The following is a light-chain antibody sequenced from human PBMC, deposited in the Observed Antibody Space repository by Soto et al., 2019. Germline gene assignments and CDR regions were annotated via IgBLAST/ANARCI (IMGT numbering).Light chain of an antibody. CDR1: SSNIGSGYD. V-gene: IGLV1-40*01. CDR2: GNT. Sequence: QSVLTQPPSVSGAPGQRVTISCTGSSSNIGSGYDVHWYQQLPGTAPKLLIYGNTNRPSGVPDRFSGSKSGTSASLAITGLQAEDEADYYCQSYDSSLSDWVXGGGTKLTVL. CDR3: QSYDSSLSDWV. J-gene: IGLJ3*02.